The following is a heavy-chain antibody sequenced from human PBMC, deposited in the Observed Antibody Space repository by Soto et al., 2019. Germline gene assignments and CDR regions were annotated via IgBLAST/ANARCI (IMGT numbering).Heavy chain of an antibody. CDR1: GFTFSGSA. CDR3: TSFAGYGMDV. Sequence: ESLKISCAASGFTFSGSAMHWVRQASGKGLEWVGRIRSKANSYATAYAASVKGRFTISRDDSKNTAYLQMNSLKTEDTAVYYCTSFAGYGMDVWGQGTTVTVSS. CDR2: IRSKANSYAT. V-gene: IGHV3-73*01. J-gene: IGHJ6*02.